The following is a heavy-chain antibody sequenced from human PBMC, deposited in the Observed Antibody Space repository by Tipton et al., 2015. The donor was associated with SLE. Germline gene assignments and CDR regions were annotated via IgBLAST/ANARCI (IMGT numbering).Heavy chain of an antibody. Sequence: LRLSCTVSGGPIRSYYWSWIRQPAGKGLEWIGRIYTSGSTNYNPSLKSRVTMSVDTSKNQFSLKLSSVTAADTAVYYCALSRYGDHLDAFDIWGQGTMVTVSS. V-gene: IGHV4-4*07. CDR2: IYTSGST. D-gene: IGHD4-17*01. J-gene: IGHJ3*02. CDR1: GGPIRSYY. CDR3: ALSRYGDHLDAFDI.